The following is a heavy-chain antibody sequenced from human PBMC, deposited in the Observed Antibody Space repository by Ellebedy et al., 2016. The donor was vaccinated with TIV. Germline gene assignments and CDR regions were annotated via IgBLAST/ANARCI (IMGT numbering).Heavy chain of an antibody. D-gene: IGHD2-15*01. CDR3: ARDRAPGGRNWYFDL. CDR2: IIPIFGTA. CDR1: GGTFRSSA. Sequence: AASVTVSCKASGGTFRSSAISWLRPAPGQGLEWMGGIIPIFGTASYAQKFQGRIRLTADESTSTAYMQLSSLRSEDTAVDYCARDRAPGGRNWYFDLWGRGSLVTVSS. V-gene: IGHV1-69*13. J-gene: IGHJ2*01.